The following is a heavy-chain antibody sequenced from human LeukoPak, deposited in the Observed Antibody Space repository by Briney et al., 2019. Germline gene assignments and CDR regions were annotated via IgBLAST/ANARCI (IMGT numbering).Heavy chain of an antibody. CDR1: GFTFSNNA. V-gene: IGHV3-23*01. Sequence: GGSLRLSCAASGFTFSNNAMSWVRQAPGKGLEWVSATTAGGDYTYYADSVKGRFTISRDNSKNTLYLQMNSLRAEDTAVYYCAKGPSHWDCWGRGTLVTVSS. CDR3: AKGPSHWDC. CDR2: TTAGGDYT. J-gene: IGHJ4*02.